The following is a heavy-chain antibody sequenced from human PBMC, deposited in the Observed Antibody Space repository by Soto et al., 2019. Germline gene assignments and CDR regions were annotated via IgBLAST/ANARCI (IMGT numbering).Heavy chain of an antibody. CDR3: ARDSTGYSSSWLYYYYYFMDV. CDR1: GYTFTSYA. V-gene: IGHV1-3*01. Sequence: QVQLVQSGAEVKKPGASVKVSCKASGYTFTSYAMHWVRQAPGQRLEWMGWINAGNGNTKYSQMFQGRVTITRDTSASRAYMELSSLRSEDTAVYYCARDSTGYSSSWLYYYYYFMDVWGKGTTVTVSS. J-gene: IGHJ6*03. CDR2: INAGNGNT. D-gene: IGHD6-13*01.